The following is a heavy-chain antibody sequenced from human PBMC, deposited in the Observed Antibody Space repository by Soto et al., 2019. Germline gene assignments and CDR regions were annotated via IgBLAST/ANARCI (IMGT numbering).Heavy chain of an antibody. CDR3: AKDPYSGVLVPVAIGFDP. CDR2: ISGSGGSA. J-gene: IGHJ5*02. Sequence: RLSCAASGFTFSNYAMTWVRQGPGKGLEWVSAISGSGGSAYYADSVKGRFTISRDNSKSTLYLQMNSLRADDSGVYYCAKDPYSGVLVPVAIGFDPWGPGTLVTVSS. D-gene: IGHD2-2*01. CDR1: GFTFSNYA. V-gene: IGHV3-23*01.